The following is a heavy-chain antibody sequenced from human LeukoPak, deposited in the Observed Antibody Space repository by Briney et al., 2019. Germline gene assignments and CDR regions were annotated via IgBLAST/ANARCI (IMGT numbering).Heavy chain of an antibody. J-gene: IGHJ4*02. CDR2: ITTSGGST. CDR1: GFSFTSYA. D-gene: IGHD1-26*01. Sequence: PGGSLRLSCAASGFSFTSYAMTWVRQAPGKGLEWVSGITTSGGSTYYADSVKGRFTISRDNSKNTLSLQMISLRAEDTAIYYCAPLGGVARGSFDQWGQGTLVTVSS. CDR3: APLGGVARGSFDQ. V-gene: IGHV3-23*01.